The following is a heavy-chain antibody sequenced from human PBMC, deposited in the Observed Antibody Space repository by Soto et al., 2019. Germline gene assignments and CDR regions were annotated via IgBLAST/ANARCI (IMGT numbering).Heavy chain of an antibody. Sequence: EVQLVESGGGLVQPGGSLRLSCAASGFTFSSYWMSWVRQAPGKGLEWVANIKQDDSEKDYVDSVKGRFTISRDNAKKSFYLEMNSLRAEDTALYYCAGGVRFQGRVYYLDFWGKGTLVTVSS. CDR2: IKQDDSEK. CDR1: GFTFSSYW. D-gene: IGHD3-16*01. V-gene: IGHV3-7*01. CDR3: AGGVRFQGRVYYLDF. J-gene: IGHJ4*02.